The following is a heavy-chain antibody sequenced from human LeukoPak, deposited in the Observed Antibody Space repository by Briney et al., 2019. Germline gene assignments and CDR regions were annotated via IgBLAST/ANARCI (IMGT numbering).Heavy chain of an antibody. Sequence: GRSLRLSCAASGFTFDDYAVHWVRQAPGEGLEWVSGISWNSGSIGYADSVKGRFTISRDNAKNSLYLQMNSLRAEDTALYYCAKAPSYYYDSSGNFDYWGQGTLVTVSS. CDR2: ISWNSGSI. D-gene: IGHD3-22*01. V-gene: IGHV3-9*01. CDR1: GFTFDDYA. CDR3: AKAPSYYYDSSGNFDY. J-gene: IGHJ4*02.